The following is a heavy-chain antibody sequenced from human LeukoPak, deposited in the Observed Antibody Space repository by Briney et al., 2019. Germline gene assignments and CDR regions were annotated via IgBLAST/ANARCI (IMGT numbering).Heavy chain of an antibody. CDR2: ISGSGGSP. CDR1: GFTFSSSA. Sequence: GGSLRLSCAASGFTFSSSAMSWVRQAPGKRLEWVSSISGSGGSPYYADSVKGRFTISRDNSKNTLYLQVNSLSAEDTAVYYCAKDLSWFGGSLATFGYWGQGTLATVSS. D-gene: IGHD3-10*01. CDR3: AKDLSWFGGSLATFGY. J-gene: IGHJ4*02. V-gene: IGHV3-23*01.